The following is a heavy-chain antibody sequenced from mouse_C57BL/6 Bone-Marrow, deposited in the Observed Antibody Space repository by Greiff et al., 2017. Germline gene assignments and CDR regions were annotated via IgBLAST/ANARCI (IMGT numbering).Heavy chain of an antibody. J-gene: IGHJ3*01. Sequence: VQLKESGADLVRPGASVKLSCTASGYTFTGYCITWVKQRPGKGLEWIASIFPGSGYTYYHESFKGKATLTAEKSTSTAYMQLSSLTSEDSAVYFSARKGVATRAWLAYWGQGTLVTVSA. CDR2: IFPGSGYT. CDR3: ARKGVATRAWLAY. D-gene: IGHD1-1*01. CDR1: GYTFTGYC. V-gene: IGHV1-76*01.